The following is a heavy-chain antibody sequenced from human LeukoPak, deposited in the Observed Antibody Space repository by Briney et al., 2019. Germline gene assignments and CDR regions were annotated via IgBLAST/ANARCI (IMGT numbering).Heavy chain of an antibody. CDR1: GGSISSYY. J-gene: IGHJ4*02. Sequence: PSETLSLTCTVSGGSISSYYWSWIRQPPGKGLEWIGYIYYSGSTNYNPSLKSRVTISVDTSKNQFSLKLSSVTAADTAVYYCASLNSGGWYRGFDYWGQGTLVTVSS. D-gene: IGHD6-19*01. CDR2: IYYSGST. V-gene: IGHV4-59*08. CDR3: ASLNSGGWYRGFDY.